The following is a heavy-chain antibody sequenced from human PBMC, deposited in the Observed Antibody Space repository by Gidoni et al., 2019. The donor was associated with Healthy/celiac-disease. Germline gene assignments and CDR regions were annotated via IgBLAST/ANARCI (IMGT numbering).Heavy chain of an antibody. CDR3: ARTPPKTMIVVALDY. D-gene: IGHD3-22*01. CDR1: GYTFTSYG. Sequence: QVQLVQSGAEVKKPGASVKVSCKASGYTFTSYGISAYNGNTNYAQKLQGRVTMTTDTSTSTAYMELRSLRSDDTAVYYCARTPPKTMIVVALDYWGQGTLVTVSS. CDR2: AYNGNT. J-gene: IGHJ4*02. V-gene: IGHV1-18*01.